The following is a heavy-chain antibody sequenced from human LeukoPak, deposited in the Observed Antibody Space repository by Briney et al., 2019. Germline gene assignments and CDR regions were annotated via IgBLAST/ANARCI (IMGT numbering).Heavy chain of an antibody. V-gene: IGHV4-34*01. CDR3: ARGWGPYGGLFDY. Sequence: PSETLSLTCAVYGGSFSGYYWSWIRQPPGKGLEWIGETNHSGSTNYNPSLKSRVTISVDTSKNQFSLKLSSVTAADTAVYYCARGWGPYGGLFDYWGQGTLVTVSS. CDR2: TNHSGST. CDR1: GGSFSGYY. D-gene: IGHD3-16*01. J-gene: IGHJ4*02.